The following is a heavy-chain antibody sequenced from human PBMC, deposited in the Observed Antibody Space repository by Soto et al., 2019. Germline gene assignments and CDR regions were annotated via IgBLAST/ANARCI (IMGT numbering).Heavy chain of an antibody. CDR1: GYSISSGYY. D-gene: IGHD1-26*01. CDR3: ARVVGATSYYFDY. V-gene: IGHV4-38-2*01. Sequence: SETLSLTCAVSGYSISSGYYWGWIRQPPGKGLEWIGSIYHSVSTYYNPSLKSRVTISVDTSKNQFSLKLSSVTAADTAVYYCARVVGATSYYFDYWGQGTLVTVSS. CDR2: IYHSVST. J-gene: IGHJ4*02.